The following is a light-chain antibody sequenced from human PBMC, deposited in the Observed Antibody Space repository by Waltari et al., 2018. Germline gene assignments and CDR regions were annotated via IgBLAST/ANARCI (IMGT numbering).Light chain of an antibody. CDR2: GAS. CDR3: QHYNEHPLT. Sequence: EIVMTQSPATLSVSPGERATLSCRASQRVSTNLAWYQQKPGQAPRLLIFGASTRVTGIPARFSGSGSGTDFTLAISGLQSEDFALYYCQHYNEHPLTFGGGTK. CDR1: QRVSTN. V-gene: IGKV3-15*01. J-gene: IGKJ4*01.